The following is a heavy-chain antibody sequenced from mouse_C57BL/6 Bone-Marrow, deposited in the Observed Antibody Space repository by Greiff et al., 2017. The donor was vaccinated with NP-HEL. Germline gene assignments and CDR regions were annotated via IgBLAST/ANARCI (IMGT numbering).Heavy chain of an antibody. CDR1: GYTFTSYW. Sequence: VQLQQPGAELVMPGASVKLSCKASGYTFTSYWMHWVKQRPGQGLEWIGEIDPSDSYTNYNQKFKGKSTLTVDKSSSTAYMQLSSLTSEDSAVYYCARGDYPSYFDYWGQGTTLTVSS. D-gene: IGHD2-4*01. CDR3: ARGDYPSYFDY. J-gene: IGHJ2*01. CDR2: IDPSDSYT. V-gene: IGHV1-69*01.